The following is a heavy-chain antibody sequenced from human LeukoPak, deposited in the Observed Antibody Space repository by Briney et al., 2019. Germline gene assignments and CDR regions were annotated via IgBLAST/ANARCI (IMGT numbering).Heavy chain of an antibody. D-gene: IGHD6-6*01. CDR3: ANRGSIADWYFDL. CDR1: GGSVSSGSSY. CDR2: IYYSGST. Sequence: SETLSLTCTVSGGSVSSGSSYWTWIRQSPGKGLEWIGYIYYSGSTNYNPSLKSRVTISVDRSKNQFSLKLSSVTAADTAVYYCANRGSIADWYFDLWGRGTLVTVSS. J-gene: IGHJ2*01. V-gene: IGHV4-61*01.